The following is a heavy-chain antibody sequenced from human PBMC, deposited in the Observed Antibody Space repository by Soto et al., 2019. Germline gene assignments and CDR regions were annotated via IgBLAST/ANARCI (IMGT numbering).Heavy chain of an antibody. D-gene: IGHD1-26*01. CDR1: GFTFSSYW. J-gene: IGHJ6*02. CDR3: ARGGNSGTLDYYYGMDV. Sequence: GGSLRLSCAASGFTFSSYWMHWVRPAPGKGRVWVSRINSEGSSTSYADSVKGRFTISRDNAKNTLYLQMNSRRAEDTAVYYCARGGNSGTLDYYYGMDVWGQGTTVTVSS. CDR2: INSEGSST. V-gene: IGHV3-74*01.